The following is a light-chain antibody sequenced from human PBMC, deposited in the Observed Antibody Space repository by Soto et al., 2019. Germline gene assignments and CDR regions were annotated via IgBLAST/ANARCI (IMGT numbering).Light chain of an antibody. CDR1: SSDVGGYNY. CDR3: SSYAGSYTLV. Sequence: QSALTQPPSASGSPGQSVTISCTGTSSDVGGYNYVSWYHQYPGKAPKLMLYEVSKRPSGVPDRFSGSKSGNTASLTVSGLQAEDEADYYCSSYAGSYTLVFGGGTKLTVL. CDR2: EVS. J-gene: IGLJ2*01. V-gene: IGLV2-8*01.